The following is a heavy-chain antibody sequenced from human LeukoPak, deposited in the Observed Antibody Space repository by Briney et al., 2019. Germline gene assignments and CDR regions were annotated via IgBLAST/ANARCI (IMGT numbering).Heavy chain of an antibody. V-gene: IGHV3-48*04. J-gene: IGHJ4*02. CDR2: ISSSSSTI. CDR1: GFTFSSYS. Sequence: GGSLRLSCAASGFTFSSYSMNWVRQAPGKGLEWVSYISSSSSTIFHADSVKGRFTISRDNAKNTLYLQMNSLRAEDTAVYYCARVGRSDFWSGYYTLLDYWGQGTLVTVSS. CDR3: ARVGRSDFWSGYYTLLDY. D-gene: IGHD3-3*01.